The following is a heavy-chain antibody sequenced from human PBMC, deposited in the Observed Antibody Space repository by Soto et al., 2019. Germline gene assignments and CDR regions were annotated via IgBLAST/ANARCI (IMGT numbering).Heavy chain of an antibody. D-gene: IGHD2-8*02. V-gene: IGHV4-59*01. CDR3: ARSVHVPGAHIDY. CDR2: VYYTGST. CDR1: GGSISGSY. Sequence: PSETLSLTCSVSGGSISGSYWSWIRQSPGKGLEWLGYVYYTGSTNYSPSLRSRVSISVDTSKNEFSLRLSSVTAADTAVYFCARSVHVPGAHIDYWGQGTQVTVSS. J-gene: IGHJ4*02.